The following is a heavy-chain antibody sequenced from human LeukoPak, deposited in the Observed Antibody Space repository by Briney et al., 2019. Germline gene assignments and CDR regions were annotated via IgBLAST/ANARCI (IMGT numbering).Heavy chain of an antibody. CDR1: GFTFSNYA. D-gene: IGHD1-26*01. Sequence: PGGSLRLSCAASGFTFSNYALSWVRQAPGKGLEWVSGISGSGGSTHYADSVKGRFTISRDNSKNTLYLQMNSLRAEDTAVYYCAKGSIVETTTPFDYWGQGTLVTVSS. V-gene: IGHV3-23*01. CDR3: AKGSIVETTTPFDY. J-gene: IGHJ4*02. CDR2: ISGSGGST.